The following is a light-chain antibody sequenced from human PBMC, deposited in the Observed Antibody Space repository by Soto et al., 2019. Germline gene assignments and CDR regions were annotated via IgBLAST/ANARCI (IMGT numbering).Light chain of an antibody. CDR1: SSNIGTNT. CDR2: SDN. Sequence: QSVLTQPPSASGTPGQRVTISCSGSSSNIGTNTVIWYQQLPGAAPKLLIYSDNQRPSGVPDRFSGSKSGTSASLAISGLQSEDEAHYYCAAWDVSLVVFGGGNKLTV. CDR3: AAWDVSLVV. J-gene: IGLJ2*01. V-gene: IGLV1-44*01.